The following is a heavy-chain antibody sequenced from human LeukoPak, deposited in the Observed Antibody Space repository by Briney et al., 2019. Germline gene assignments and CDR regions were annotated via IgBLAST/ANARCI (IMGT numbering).Heavy chain of an antibody. Sequence: PGGSLRLSCAASGFTFSTYSMNWVRQAPGKGLEWISYISSSTIYYADSVKGRFTISRDNAKNSLYLQMNSLRAEDTAVYYCARGMTPDFDYWGQGTLVTVSS. CDR1: GFTFSTYS. CDR3: ARGMTPDFDY. V-gene: IGHV3-48*01. J-gene: IGHJ4*02. CDR2: ISSSTI.